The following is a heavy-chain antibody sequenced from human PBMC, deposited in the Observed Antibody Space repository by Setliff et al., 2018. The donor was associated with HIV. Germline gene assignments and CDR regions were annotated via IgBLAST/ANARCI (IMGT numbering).Heavy chain of an antibody. Sequence: GGSLRLSCAASGFLFNRYSLNWVRQVPGRGPEWVASISNSSRYYWVKARYGDSVRGRFTISGDYAKNSVYLQMNSLRVEDTAMYYCVTVRTISGFKCLDSWGQGTLVTVSS. CDR1: GFLFNRYS. CDR3: VTVRTISGFKCLDS. CDR2: ISNSSRYY. J-gene: IGHJ5*01. D-gene: IGHD4-4*01. V-gene: IGHV3-21*03.